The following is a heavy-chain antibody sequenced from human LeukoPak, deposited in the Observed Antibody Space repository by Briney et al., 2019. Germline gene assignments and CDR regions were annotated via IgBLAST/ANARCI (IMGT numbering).Heavy chain of an antibody. Sequence: ASVQVSCKASGYTFTGYYVHWVRQAPGQGLEWMGWINPNSGGTNYAQKFQGRVTMTRDTSISTAYMELSRLRSDDTAVYYCARPYCSSTSCINWFDPWGQGTLVTVSS. J-gene: IGHJ5*02. D-gene: IGHD2-2*01. CDR2: INPNSGGT. CDR3: ARPYCSSTSCINWFDP. CDR1: GYTFTGYY. V-gene: IGHV1-2*02.